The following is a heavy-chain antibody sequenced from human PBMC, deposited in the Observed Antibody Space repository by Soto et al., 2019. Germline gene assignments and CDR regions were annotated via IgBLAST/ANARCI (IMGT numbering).Heavy chain of an antibody. V-gene: IGHV1-18*01. J-gene: IGHJ3*02. Sequence: ASVKVSCKASGYTFTNYGISWVRQAPGQGLEWMGWISAYNGNTNYAQKLQGRVTMTTDTSTSTAYMELRSLRSDDTAVYYCAREDYGGNDDAFDNGGQGRMVSVSS. CDR3: AREDYGGNDDAFDN. CDR2: ISAYNGNT. CDR1: GYTFTNYG. D-gene: IGHD4-17*01.